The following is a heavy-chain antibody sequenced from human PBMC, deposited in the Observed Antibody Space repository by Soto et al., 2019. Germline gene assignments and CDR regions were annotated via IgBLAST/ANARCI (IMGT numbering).Heavy chain of an antibody. D-gene: IGHD2-15*01. CDR2: ISGSGGST. V-gene: IGHV3-23*01. CDR3: AKCSGGSCYLEYFQH. Sequence: EVQLLESGGGLVQPGGSLRLSCAASGFTFSSYAMSWVRQAPGKGLEWVSAISGSGGSTYYADSVKGWFTISRDNSKNTLYLQMNSLRAEDTAVYYCAKCSGGSCYLEYFQHWGQGTLVTVSS. J-gene: IGHJ1*01. CDR1: GFTFSSYA.